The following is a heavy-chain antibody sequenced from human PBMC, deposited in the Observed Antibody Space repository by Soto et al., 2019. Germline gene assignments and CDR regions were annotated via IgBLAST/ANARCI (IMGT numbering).Heavy chain of an antibody. CDR3: ARGGVGRYCSSSSCYTWVFDY. D-gene: IGHD2-2*02. CDR2: INSDGSST. J-gene: IGHJ4*02. CDR1: GFTFSNYW. V-gene: IGHV3-74*01. Sequence: EVQLVESGGGLVQPGGSLRLSCAASGFTFSNYWMRWVRQAPGKGLVWVSRINSDGSSTSYADSVKGRFTISRDNAKNTLSLQMNSLRADDTAVYYCARGGVGRYCSSSSCYTWVFDYWGQGTLVTVSS.